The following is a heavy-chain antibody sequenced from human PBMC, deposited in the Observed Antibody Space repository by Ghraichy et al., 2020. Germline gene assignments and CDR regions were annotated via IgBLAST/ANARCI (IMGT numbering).Heavy chain of an antibody. CDR2: ISGSGGST. V-gene: IGHV3-23*01. CDR1: GFTFSSCA. D-gene: IGHD4-17*01. Sequence: GGSLRLSCAASGFTFSSCAMSWVRQAPGKGLEWVSAISGSGGSTYYADSVKGRFTISRDNSKNTLYLQMNSLRAEDTAVYYCAKDTYGDYARVEYFQHWGQGTLVTVSS. J-gene: IGHJ1*01. CDR3: AKDTYGDYARVEYFQH.